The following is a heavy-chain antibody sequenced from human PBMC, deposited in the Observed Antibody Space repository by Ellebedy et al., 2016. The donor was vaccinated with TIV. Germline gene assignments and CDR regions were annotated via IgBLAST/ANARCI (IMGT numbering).Heavy chain of an antibody. V-gene: IGHV3-23*01. Sequence: GESLKIPCAASGFTFSSYALSWVRQAPGQGLEWVSTISSTGSRTYYEDSVEGRFIISRDNSKKTLYLQMNSLRAEDTAVYYCAKGRGGGSDTSTPRYYFDYWGLGTLVTVSS. J-gene: IGHJ4*02. CDR1: GFTFSSYA. CDR2: ISSTGSRT. CDR3: AKGRGGGSDTSTPRYYFDY. D-gene: IGHD2-2*01.